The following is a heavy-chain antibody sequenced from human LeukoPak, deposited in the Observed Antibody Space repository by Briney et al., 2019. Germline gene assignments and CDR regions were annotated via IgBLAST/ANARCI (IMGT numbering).Heavy chain of an antibody. D-gene: IGHD2-2*01. CDR1: GFTFSSYG. J-gene: IGHJ5*02. Sequence: GSLRLSCAASGFTFSSYGMSWVRQAPGKGLEWVSAISGSGGSTYYADSVKGRFTISRDNSKSTLYLQMNSLRAEDTAVYYCAKDRHAPGRYCSSITCFPFDPWGQGTLVTVSS. CDR3: AKDRHAPGRYCSSITCFPFDP. CDR2: ISGSGGST. V-gene: IGHV3-23*01.